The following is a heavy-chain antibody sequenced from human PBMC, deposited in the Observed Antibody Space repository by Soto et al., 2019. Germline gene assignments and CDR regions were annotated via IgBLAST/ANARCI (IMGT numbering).Heavy chain of an antibody. CDR2: IYYSGST. CDR3: ARGGDPRADFDY. D-gene: IGHD3-10*01. V-gene: IGHV4-30-4*08. Sequence: SETLSLTCTVSGGSISSGGYYWSWIRQHPGKGLEWIGYIYYSGSTYYNPSLKSRVTISVDTSKNQFSLKLSSVTAADTAVYYCARGGDPRADFDYWGQGTLVTVSS. J-gene: IGHJ4*02. CDR1: GGSISSGGYY.